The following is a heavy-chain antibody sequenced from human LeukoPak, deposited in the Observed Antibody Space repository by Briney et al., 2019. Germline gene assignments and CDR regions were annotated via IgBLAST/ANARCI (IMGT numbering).Heavy chain of an antibody. CDR3: ARGPRAYSGSPSYYFDY. V-gene: IGHV4-39*01. CDR2: IYNSGNT. CDR1: GGSISSNDYY. D-gene: IGHD1-26*01. J-gene: IGHJ4*02. Sequence: SETLSLTCTVSGGSISSNDYYWGWIRQPPGKGLEWIGSIYNSGNTYYNPSLKSRVTISVDTSKNQFSLKLSSVTAADTAVYYCARGPRAYSGSPSYYFDYWGQGTRVTVSS.